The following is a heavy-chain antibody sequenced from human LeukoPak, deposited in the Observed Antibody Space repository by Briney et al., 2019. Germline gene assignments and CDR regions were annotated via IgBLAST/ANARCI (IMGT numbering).Heavy chain of an antibody. CDR3: AREPPVKLWLLPRNEGFHI. J-gene: IGHJ3*02. CDR2: ISTGEGP. V-gene: IGHV4-61*09. CDR1: GGSISSDNDF. Sequence: SETLSLTCTVSGGSISSDNDFWSWIRQPAGKGLEWIGHISTGEGPNYNPSLKSRVTISVDTSKNQYSLKLSSVTAADTAVYYCAREPPVKLWLLPRNEGFHIWGQGTMVTVSS. D-gene: IGHD5-18*01.